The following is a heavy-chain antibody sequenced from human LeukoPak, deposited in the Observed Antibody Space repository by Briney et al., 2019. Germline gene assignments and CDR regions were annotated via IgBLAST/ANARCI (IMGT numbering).Heavy chain of an antibody. J-gene: IGHJ6*03. Sequence: GGSLRLSCAASEFSVGSNYMTWVRQAPGKGLEWVSLIYSGGSTYYADSVKGRFTISSDNSKNTLYLQMNSLRAEDTAVYYCARHPRAAAGPYYYYYYMDVWGKGTTVTISS. CDR3: ARHPRAAAGPYYYYYYMDV. CDR2: IYSGGST. V-gene: IGHV3-66*04. CDR1: EFSVGSNY. D-gene: IGHD6-13*01.